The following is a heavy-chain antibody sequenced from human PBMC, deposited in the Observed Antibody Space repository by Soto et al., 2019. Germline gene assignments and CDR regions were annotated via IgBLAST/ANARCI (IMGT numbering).Heavy chain of an antibody. D-gene: IGHD3-16*01. Sequence: GASVEVSCKASGGTFSSYAISWVRQAPGQGLEWMGGIIPIFGTANYAQKFQGRVTITADKSTSTAYMELSSLRSEDTAVYYCARDGGHGDYYYYGMDVWGQGTTVTVSS. CDR1: GGTFSSYA. CDR2: IIPIFGTA. V-gene: IGHV1-69*06. J-gene: IGHJ6*02. CDR3: ARDGGHGDYYYYGMDV.